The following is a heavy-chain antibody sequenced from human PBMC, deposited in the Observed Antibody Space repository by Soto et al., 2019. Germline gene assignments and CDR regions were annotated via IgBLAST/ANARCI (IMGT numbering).Heavy chain of an antibody. J-gene: IGHJ6*03. Sequence: GGSLRLSCAASGFTFDDYGMSWVRQAPGKGLEWVSGINWNGGSTGYADSVKGRFTISRDNAKNSLYLQMNSLSAEDTALYHCARDNIVVVPAEDYYYYMDVWGKGTTVTVSS. V-gene: IGHV3-20*01. D-gene: IGHD2-2*01. CDR1: GFTFDDYG. CDR3: ARDNIVVVPAEDYYYYMDV. CDR2: INWNGGST.